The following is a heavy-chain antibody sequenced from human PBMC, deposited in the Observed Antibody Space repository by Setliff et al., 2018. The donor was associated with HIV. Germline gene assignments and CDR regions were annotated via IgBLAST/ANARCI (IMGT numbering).Heavy chain of an antibody. Sequence: PGESLKISCKGSGYTFTSYWIGWVRQMPGKGLEWMGIIYPGDSNPKYSPSFQGQVTISADRSINTVYLQWSSLRASDTAIYYCTRHPLRPGIAGYFYFVDVWGTGTTVTVS. CDR1: GYTFTSYW. CDR2: IYPGDSNP. CDR3: TRHPLRPGIAGYFYFVDV. J-gene: IGHJ6*03. V-gene: IGHV5-51*01. D-gene: IGHD3-9*01.